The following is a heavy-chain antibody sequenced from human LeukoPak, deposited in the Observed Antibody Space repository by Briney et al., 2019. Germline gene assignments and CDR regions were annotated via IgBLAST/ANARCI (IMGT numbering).Heavy chain of an antibody. Sequence: SETLSLTCTVSGGSISSYYWSWIRQPAGKGLEWIGRIHTSGSTNYNPSLKSRVTMSADTSKNHFSLKLSSVTAADTAVYYCARDGVIVGAGWFDPWGQGTLVTVSS. V-gene: IGHV4-4*07. CDR1: GGSISSYY. CDR2: IHTSGST. D-gene: IGHD1-26*01. J-gene: IGHJ5*02. CDR3: ARDGVIVGAGWFDP.